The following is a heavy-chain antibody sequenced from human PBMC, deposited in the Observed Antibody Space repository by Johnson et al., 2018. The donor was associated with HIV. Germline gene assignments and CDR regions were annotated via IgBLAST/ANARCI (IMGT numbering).Heavy chain of an antibody. J-gene: IGHJ3*02. V-gene: IGHV3-30-3*01. D-gene: IGHD6-25*01. CDR1: GFTFSSYA. Sequence: VQLVESGGGLVQPGRSLRLSCAASGFTFSSYAMHWVRQAPGQGLEWVAVISYDGSNKYYADSVKGRFTISRDTSKNTLYLQLNSLRSEDTAVYYCASADTFDIWGQGTMVTVSS. CDR2: ISYDGSNK. CDR3: ASADTFDI.